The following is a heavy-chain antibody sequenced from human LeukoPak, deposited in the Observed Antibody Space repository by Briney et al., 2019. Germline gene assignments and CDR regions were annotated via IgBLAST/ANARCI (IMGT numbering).Heavy chain of an antibody. CDR3: AGLAGYSSGWRFDY. CDR1: GGSISSYY. V-gene: IGHV4-59*08. CDR2: IYYSGST. Sequence: SETLSLTCTVSGGSISSYYWSWIRQPPGKGLEWIGYIYYSGSTNYNPSLKSRITISVDTSKNQFSLKLSSVTAADTAVYYCAGLAGYSSGWRFDYWGQGTLVTVSS. J-gene: IGHJ4*02. D-gene: IGHD6-19*01.